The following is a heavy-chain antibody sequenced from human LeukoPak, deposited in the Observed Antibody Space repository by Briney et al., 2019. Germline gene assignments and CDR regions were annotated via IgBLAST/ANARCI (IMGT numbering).Heavy chain of an antibody. CDR3: ARAVPAAPPSHYYYYYMDV. Sequence: SETLSLTCTVSGYSISSGYYWGWIRQPPGKGLEWIGSIYHSGSTYYNPSLKSRVTISVDTSKNQFSPKLSSVTAADTAVYYCARAVPAAPPSHYYYYYMDVWGKGTTVTVSS. CDR1: GYSISSGYY. D-gene: IGHD2-2*01. V-gene: IGHV4-38-2*02. CDR2: IYHSGST. J-gene: IGHJ6*03.